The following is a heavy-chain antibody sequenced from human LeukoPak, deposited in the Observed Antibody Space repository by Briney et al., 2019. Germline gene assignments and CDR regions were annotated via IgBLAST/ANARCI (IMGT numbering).Heavy chain of an antibody. J-gene: IGHJ6*02. CDR2: IYSGGST. CDR1: GGSFSGYY. V-gene: IGHV3-66*01. D-gene: IGHD2-15*01. CDR3: ARGAAQGYCSGGSCYGHYYYGMDV. Sequence: ETLSLTCAVYGGSFSGYYWSWVRQAPGKGLEWVSVIYSGGSTYYADSVKGRFTTSRDNSKNTLYLQMNSLRAEDTAVYYCARGAAQGYCSGGSCYGHYYYGMDVWGQGTTVTVSS.